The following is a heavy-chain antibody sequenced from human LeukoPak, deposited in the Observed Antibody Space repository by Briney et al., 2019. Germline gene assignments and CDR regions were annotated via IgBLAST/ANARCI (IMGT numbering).Heavy chain of an antibody. Sequence: GGSLRLSCAASGFTFSSYWMSWVRQAPGKGLEWVANIKQDGSEKYYVDSVKGRFTISRDNAKNSLYLQMNSLRAEDTAVYYCAKGDYYDSFGASNDAFDIWGQGTMVTVSS. CDR2: IKQDGSEK. J-gene: IGHJ3*02. V-gene: IGHV3-7*03. D-gene: IGHD3-22*01. CDR1: GFTFSSYW. CDR3: AKGDYYDSFGASNDAFDI.